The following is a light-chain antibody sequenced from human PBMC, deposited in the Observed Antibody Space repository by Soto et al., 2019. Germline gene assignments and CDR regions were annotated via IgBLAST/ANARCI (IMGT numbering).Light chain of an antibody. CDR3: AAWDDSLSGPV. J-gene: IGLJ2*01. Sequence: QLVLTQPPSASGTPGQRVTISCSGSSSNIGSNYVYWYQQLPGTAPKLLIYRNNQRPSGVPDRFSGCKSGTSASLAISGLRSEDEADYYCAAWDDSLSGPVFGGGTKVTVL. CDR2: RNN. CDR1: SSNIGSNY. V-gene: IGLV1-47*01.